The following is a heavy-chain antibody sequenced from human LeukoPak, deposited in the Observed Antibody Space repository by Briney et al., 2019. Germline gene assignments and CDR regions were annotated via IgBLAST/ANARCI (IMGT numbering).Heavy chain of an antibody. J-gene: IGHJ4*02. CDR2: IYYSGST. V-gene: IGHV4-59*08. CDR3: ARHKARLGYFDY. D-gene: IGHD7-27*01. CDR1: GGSISSYY. Sequence: PSETLSLTCTVSGGSISSYYWSWIRQPPGKGLEWIGYIYYSGSTNYNPSLKSRVTISVDTSKNQFSLKLSSVTAADTAVYYCARHKARLGYFDYWGQGTLVTVSS.